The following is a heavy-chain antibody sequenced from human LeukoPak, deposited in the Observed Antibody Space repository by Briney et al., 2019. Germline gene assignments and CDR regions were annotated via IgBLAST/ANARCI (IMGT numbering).Heavy chain of an antibody. CDR1: GFTFSSYA. CDR3: ARDQGIFDY. V-gene: IGHV3-23*01. J-gene: IGHJ4*02. CDR2: ISGSGGST. Sequence: AGGSLRLSCAASGFTFSSYAMSWVRQAPGKGLEWVSAISGSGGSTYYTDSVKGRFTISRDNSKNTLWLQMNSLRAEDTAVFYCARDQGIFDYWGQGTLVTVSS.